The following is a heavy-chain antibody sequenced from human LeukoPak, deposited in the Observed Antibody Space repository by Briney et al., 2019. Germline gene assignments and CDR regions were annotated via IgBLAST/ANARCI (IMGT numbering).Heavy chain of an antibody. CDR2: INHSGST. CDR3: ALKSSGWNYYGMDV. D-gene: IGHD6-19*01. Sequence: PSETLSLTCAVYGGSFSGYYWSWIRQPPGKGLEWIGEINHSGSTNYNPSLKSRVTISVDTSKNQFSLKLSSVTAADTAVYYCALKSSGWNYYGMDVWGQGTTVTVSS. J-gene: IGHJ6*02. V-gene: IGHV4-34*01. CDR1: GGSFSGYY.